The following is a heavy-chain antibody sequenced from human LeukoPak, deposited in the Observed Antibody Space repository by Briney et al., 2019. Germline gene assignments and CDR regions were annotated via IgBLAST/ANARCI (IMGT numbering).Heavy chain of an antibody. CDR1: RFTVNDNF. Sequence: PGGSLRLSCAASRFTVNDNFMNWVRQAPGKGLEWLSVIYSGGAAYSADSVKGRFTASRDSSENKVFLQMDSLRIEDTAVYYCTREIRKNYRFYFDTWGQGTLVTVSS. J-gene: IGHJ4*02. CDR3: TREIRKNYRFYFDT. CDR2: IYSGGAA. D-gene: IGHD1-7*01. V-gene: IGHV3-66*02.